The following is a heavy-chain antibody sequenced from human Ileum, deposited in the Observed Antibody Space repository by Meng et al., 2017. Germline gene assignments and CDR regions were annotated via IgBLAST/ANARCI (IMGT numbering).Heavy chain of an antibody. CDR2: ITSSGRFI. Sequence: EVLLVESGGGLVMPGRSLRLSCAASVFSFSTYTMHWVCQAPGKGLEWVSSITSSGRFIFYADSVKGRFTISRDNAKSSLYLQMNSLRDGDTAVYYCANERRYYFEYSCQGALVTVSS. D-gene: IGHD1-1*01. CDR1: VFSFSTYT. V-gene: IGHV3-21*02. J-gene: IGHJ4*02. CDR3: ANERRYYFEY.